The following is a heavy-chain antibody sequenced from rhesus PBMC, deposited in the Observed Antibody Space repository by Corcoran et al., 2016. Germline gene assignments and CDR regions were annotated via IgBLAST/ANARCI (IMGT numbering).Heavy chain of an antibody. CDR2: INPSNGKI. J-gene: IGHJ4*01. CDR1: GYTFTSYR. V-gene: IGHV1-200*01. CDR3: ARGGSGWFDY. D-gene: IGHD6-31*01. Sequence: QAQLVQSGAAVKMPGASVQLSCKVHGYTFTSYRIILVSQFPVQGLEWMGWINPSNGKIGYAQKFQGRVTMTRDTSTSTAYMELSSLRSEDTAVYYCARGGSGWFDYWGQGVLVTVSS.